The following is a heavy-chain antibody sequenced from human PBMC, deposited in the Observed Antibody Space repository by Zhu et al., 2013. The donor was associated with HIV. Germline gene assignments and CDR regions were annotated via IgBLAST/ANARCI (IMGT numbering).Heavy chain of an antibody. D-gene: IGHD3-10*01. CDR3: ARNGAGSYYEFLGETEFYFDY. Sequence: QVQLQESGPGLVKPSETLSLTCAVSGYSISSGYHWGWIRQPPGQGLEWIGSVYHSGSTYYNPSLKSRVTISVDTSKNQFSLKLNSVTAADTAVYYCARNGAGSYYEFLGETEFYFDYRGQGTLVTVSS. J-gene: IGHJ4*02. V-gene: IGHV4-38-2*01. CDR1: GYSISSGYH. CDR2: VYHSGST.